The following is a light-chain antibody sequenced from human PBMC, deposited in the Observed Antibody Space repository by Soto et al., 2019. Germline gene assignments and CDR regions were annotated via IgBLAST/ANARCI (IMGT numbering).Light chain of an antibody. CDR3: MQSQTLPLT. CDR1: RSLLRTDGKTY. Sequence: DVVMTQTPLSLSVTPGQSASISCKSSRSLLRTDGKTYLYWYMQRPGQPPQLLIYEVSNRFSGAPDRFSGRGSGTDFTLKISRVEAEDVGTYFCMQSQTLPLTFGGGTKVEIK. CDR2: EVS. J-gene: IGKJ4*01. V-gene: IGKV2D-29*01.